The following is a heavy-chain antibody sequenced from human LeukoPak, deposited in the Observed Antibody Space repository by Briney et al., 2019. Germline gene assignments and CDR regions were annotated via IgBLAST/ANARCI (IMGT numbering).Heavy chain of an antibody. CDR2: IIPIFGTA. J-gene: IGHJ5*02. V-gene: IGHV1-69*13. CDR3: ARGTGRRDGYNSGFDP. D-gene: IGHD5-24*01. Sequence: SVKVSCKASGGTFSSYAISWVRQAPGQGLEWMGGIIPIFGTANYAQKFQGRVTITADESTSTAYMELSSLRSEDTAVYYCARGTGRRDGYNSGFDPWGQGTLVTVSS. CDR1: GGTFSSYA.